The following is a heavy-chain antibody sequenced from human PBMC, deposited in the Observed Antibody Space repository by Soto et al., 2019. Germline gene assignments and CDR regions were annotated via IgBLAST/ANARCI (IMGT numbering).Heavy chain of an antibody. CDR3: ARLSVYGSRQYYYYGMDV. CDR1: GGSISSSNYY. CDR2: IYYSGST. D-gene: IGHD3-10*01. V-gene: IGHV4-39*01. Sequence: SETLSLTCTVSGGSISSSNYYWGWIRQPPGKGLEWIGSIYYSGSTYYNPSLKSRVTISVDTSKNQFSLKLSSVTAADTAVYYCARLSVYGSRQYYYYGMDVWGQGTTVTVSS. J-gene: IGHJ6*02.